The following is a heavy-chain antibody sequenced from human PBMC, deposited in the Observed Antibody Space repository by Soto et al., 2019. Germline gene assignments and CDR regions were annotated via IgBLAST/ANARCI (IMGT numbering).Heavy chain of an antibody. V-gene: IGHV4-59*01. J-gene: IGHJ4*02. Sequence: SETLSLTCTVSGGSINSYYWSWIRQPPGKGLEWIGYIYYSGSTNYNPSLKSRVNISVDTSKNQFSLKLSSVTAADTAVYYCARWGSRGVRSPDYWGQGILVTAPQ. CDR2: IYYSGST. D-gene: IGHD3-10*01. CDR1: GGSINSYY. CDR3: ARWGSRGVRSPDY.